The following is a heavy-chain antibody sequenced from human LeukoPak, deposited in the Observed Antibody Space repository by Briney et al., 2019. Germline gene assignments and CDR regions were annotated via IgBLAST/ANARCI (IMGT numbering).Heavy chain of an antibody. V-gene: IGHV3-33*01. CDR2: IWYDGSNK. CDR1: GFSFSSYG. J-gene: IGHJ6*02. Sequence: GGSLRLSCAASGFSFSSYGMHWVRQAPGKGLEWVAVIWYDGSNKYYADSVKGRFTISRDNSKNTLYVQMNSLRAEDTAVYYCAREFVPEVTNYYYGMDVWGQGTTVTVSS. CDR3: AREFVPEVTNYYYGMDV. D-gene: IGHD4-11*01.